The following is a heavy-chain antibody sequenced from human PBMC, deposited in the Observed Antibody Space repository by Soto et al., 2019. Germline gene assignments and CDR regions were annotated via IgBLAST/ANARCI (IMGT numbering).Heavy chain of an antibody. CDR1: GGTFSSYA. CDR2: IIPIFGTA. D-gene: IGHD1-26*01. CDR3: ARRNELLLSFDY. V-gene: IGHV1-69*12. Sequence: QVQLVQSGAEVKKPGSSVKVSCKASGGTFSSYAISWVRQAPGQGLEWMGGIIPIFGTANYAQKFQGRVTITADESTSTAYMELRSLRSEDPAVYYGARRNELLLSFDYWGQGTLVTVSS. J-gene: IGHJ4*02.